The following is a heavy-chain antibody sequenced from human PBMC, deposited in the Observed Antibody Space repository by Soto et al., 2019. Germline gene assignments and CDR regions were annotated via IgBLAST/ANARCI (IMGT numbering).Heavy chain of an antibody. D-gene: IGHD5-18*01. J-gene: IGHJ5*01. CDR2: ISWNGGSL. CDR1: GFKFEQYA. V-gene: IGHV3-9*01. CDR3: TKGTLYSYGYRDWFDS. Sequence: SGGSLRLSCVASGFKFEQYAMSWVRQAPGKGPEWVSGISWNGGSLVYSDSVKGRFTISRDNAKNSLYLQMDDLRTEDTALYYCTKGTLYSYGYRDWFDSWGQGTRVTV.